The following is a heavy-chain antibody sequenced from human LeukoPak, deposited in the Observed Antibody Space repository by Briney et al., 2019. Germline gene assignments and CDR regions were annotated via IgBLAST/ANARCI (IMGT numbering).Heavy chain of an antibody. CDR3: ARDGDGYNSQDAFDI. V-gene: IGHV3-21*01. CDR1: GFTFSSYS. CDR2: ISSSSSYI. Sequence: GGSLRLXCAASGFTFSSYSMNWVRQAPGKALEWVSSISSSSSYIYYADSVKGRFTISRDNAENSLYLQMNSLRAEDTAVYYCARDGDGYNSQDAFDIWGQGTMVTVSS. J-gene: IGHJ3*02. D-gene: IGHD5-24*01.